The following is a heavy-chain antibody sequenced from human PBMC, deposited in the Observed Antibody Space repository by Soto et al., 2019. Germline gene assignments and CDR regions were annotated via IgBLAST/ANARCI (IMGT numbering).Heavy chain of an antibody. V-gene: IGHV1-69*02. CDR3: TTDTPMAPAVY. D-gene: IGHD5-18*01. Sequence: QVQLVQSGTEVKEPVSSVKVSCKASVGTFSSYTISWVRQDPGQGLEWMGRIIPILGRASYAQRFRGRVTITADKSTSTAYMELSSLRSEDTAVFYCTTDTPMAPAVYWGQGTLVSVSA. J-gene: IGHJ4*02. CDR1: VGTFSSYT. CDR2: IIPILGRA.